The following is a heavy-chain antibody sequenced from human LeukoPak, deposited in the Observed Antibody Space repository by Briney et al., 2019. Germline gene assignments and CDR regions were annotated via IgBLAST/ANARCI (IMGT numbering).Heavy chain of an antibody. CDR3: ARDRNVVVPAAIGY. CDR1: GFTFSSYA. V-gene: IGHV3-30-3*01. J-gene: IGHJ4*02. D-gene: IGHD2-2*01. Sequence: GGSLRLSCAASGFTFSSYAMHWGRQAPGKGLEWVAVISYDGSNKYYADSVKGRFTISRDNSKNTLYLQMNSLRAEDTAVYYCARDRNVVVPAAIGYWGQGTLVTVSS. CDR2: ISYDGSNK.